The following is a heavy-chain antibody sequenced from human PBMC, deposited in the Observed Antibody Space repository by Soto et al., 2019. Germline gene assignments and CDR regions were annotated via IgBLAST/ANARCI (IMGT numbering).Heavy chain of an antibody. CDR1: GFTFSSYA. Sequence: PGGSLRLSCAASGFTFSSYAMHWVRQAPGKGLEWVAVISYDGSNKYYADSVKGRFTISRDNSKNTLYLQMNSLRAEDTAVYYCARSGIPATALPYYYGMDVWGQGTTVTVSS. D-gene: IGHD2-2*01. V-gene: IGHV3-30-3*01. CDR2: ISYDGSNK. J-gene: IGHJ6*02. CDR3: ARSGIPATALPYYYGMDV.